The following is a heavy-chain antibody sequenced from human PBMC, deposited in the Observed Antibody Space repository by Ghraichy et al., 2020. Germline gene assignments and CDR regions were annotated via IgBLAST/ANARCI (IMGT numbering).Heavy chain of an antibody. CDR2: IYISGTT. CDR1: GGSISSYQ. D-gene: IGHD3-22*01. J-gene: IGHJ4*02. Sequence: SETLSLTCTVSGGSISSYQWSWIRQAAGKRMEWIGRIYISGTTNYNPSLKSRVTMSVDRSKNQIPLRLYSVTAADTAVYYCASGNYFDSSGPFDYWGQGTLLTVSS. CDR3: ASGNYFDSSGPFDY. V-gene: IGHV4-4*07.